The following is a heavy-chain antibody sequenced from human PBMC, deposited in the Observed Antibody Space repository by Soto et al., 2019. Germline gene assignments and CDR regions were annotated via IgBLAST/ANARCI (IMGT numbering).Heavy chain of an antibody. V-gene: IGHV4-34*01. CDR2: INHSGST. J-gene: IGHJ5*02. CDR3: ARGSARGSGINWFDP. CDR1: GGSFSGYY. Sequence: SETLSLTCAVYGGSFSGYYWSWIRQPPGKGLEWIGEINHSGSTNYNPSLKSRVTISVDTSKSQFSLKLSSVTAADTAVYYCARGSARGSGINWFDPWGQGTLVTVSS. D-gene: IGHD3-10*01.